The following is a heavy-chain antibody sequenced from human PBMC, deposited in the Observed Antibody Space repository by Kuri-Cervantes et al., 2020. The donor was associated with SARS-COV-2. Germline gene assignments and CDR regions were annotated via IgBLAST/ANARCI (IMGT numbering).Heavy chain of an antibody. J-gene: IGHJ6*02. D-gene: IGHD3-22*01. CDR3: ARQGGYYGMDV. V-gene: IGHV4-39*01. Sequence: ESLKISCSVSGGSISSRSYYWGWIRQPPGKGLEWIGSIYYSGSTNYNPTLKSRVTISVDTSTNQLFLNLTSVTAADTAVYYCARQGGYYGMDVWGQGTTVTVSS. CDR2: IYYSGST. CDR1: GGSISSRSYY.